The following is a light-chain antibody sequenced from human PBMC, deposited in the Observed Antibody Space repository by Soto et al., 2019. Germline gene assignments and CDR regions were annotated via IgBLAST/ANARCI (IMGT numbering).Light chain of an antibody. V-gene: IGKV3-20*01. CDR3: HQYGSSPT. CDR2: SAS. Sequence: EIVLTQSPGTLSLSPGERATLSCRGSQSVSKNYLAWYQQKPGQAPRVLIYSASNRATGIPDRFSGSGSGTDFTLTISRLEPEDFAVYYCHQYGSSPTFGQGTKVEIK. J-gene: IGKJ1*01. CDR1: QSVSKNY.